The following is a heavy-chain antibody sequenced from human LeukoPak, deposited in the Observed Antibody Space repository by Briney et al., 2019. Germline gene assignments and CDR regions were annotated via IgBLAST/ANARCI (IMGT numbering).Heavy chain of an antibody. CDR3: AKGLLWFGELDLYYYYGMDG. Sequence: GGSLRLSCAASGFTFSSYAMSWVRQAPGKGLEWVSAISGSGGSTYYADSVKGRFTISRDNSKNTLYLQMNSLRAEDTAVYYCAKGLLWFGELDLYYYYGMDGWGQGTTVTVSS. J-gene: IGHJ6*02. CDR2: ISGSGGST. V-gene: IGHV3-23*01. CDR1: GFTFSSYA. D-gene: IGHD3-10*01.